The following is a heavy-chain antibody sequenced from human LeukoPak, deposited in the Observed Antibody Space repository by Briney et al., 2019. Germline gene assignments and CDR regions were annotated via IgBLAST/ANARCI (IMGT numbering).Heavy chain of an antibody. CDR2: IYPGDSDI. J-gene: IGHJ6*03. CDR1: GYCFTNYW. Sequence: GESLKISCKGSGYCFTNYWIGWVRQMPGKGLEWMGIIYPGDSDIRYSPSFQGQVTISADKSISTAYLQWSSLKASDTAMYYCARRASSYYYYMDVWGKGTTVTVCS. CDR3: ARRASSYYYYMDV. D-gene: IGHD2-21*01. V-gene: IGHV5-51*01.